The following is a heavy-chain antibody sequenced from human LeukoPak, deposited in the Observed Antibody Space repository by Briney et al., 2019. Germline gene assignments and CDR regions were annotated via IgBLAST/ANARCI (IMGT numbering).Heavy chain of an antibody. V-gene: IGHV1-18*01. CDR1: GYTFTSYG. CDR2: ISAYNGNT. CDR3: PRALPHSHYPGNPLDY. Sequence: ASVKVSCKPSGYTFTSYGISWVRQAPGQGLEWMGWISAYNGNTNYAQKLQGRVTMTTDTSTSTAYMELRSLSSDDPAVYHCPRALPHSHYPGNPLDYCGQGTLVTVSS. J-gene: IGHJ4*02. D-gene: IGHD4-23*01.